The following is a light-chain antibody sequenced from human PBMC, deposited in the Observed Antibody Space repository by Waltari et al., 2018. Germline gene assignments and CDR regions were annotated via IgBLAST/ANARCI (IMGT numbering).Light chain of an antibody. Sequence: QSALTQPASVSGSPGQSITISCTGTSSDVGGYNYVSWYQQHPGKAPKLMIYDVSKRPSGVSNRFSGSKAGNTASLTISGLQAEDDADYYCCSYAGSSTFVVVGGGTKLTVL. CDR1: SSDVGGYNY. J-gene: IGLJ2*01. CDR2: DVS. V-gene: IGLV2-23*02. CDR3: CSYAGSSTFVV.